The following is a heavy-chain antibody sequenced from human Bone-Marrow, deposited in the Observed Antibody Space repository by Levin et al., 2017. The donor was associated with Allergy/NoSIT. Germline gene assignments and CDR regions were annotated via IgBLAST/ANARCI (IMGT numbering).Heavy chain of an antibody. CDR2: ISGRGHRT. J-gene: IGHJ4*02. D-gene: IGHD3-3*01. V-gene: IGHV3-23*01. CDR1: GFTFSSHA. CDR3: AKDLSSYFEFWNGFYGDY. Sequence: GGSLRLSCAASGFTFSSHAMTWVRQVPGKGLEWVSYISGRGHRTHYADAVKGRFIISRDNSNNTLYLQMNSLRAEDTAIYYCAKDLSSYFEFWNGFYGDYWGQGSLVSVSS.